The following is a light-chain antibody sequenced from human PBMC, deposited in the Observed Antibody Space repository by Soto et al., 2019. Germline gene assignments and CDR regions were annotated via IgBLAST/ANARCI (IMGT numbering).Light chain of an antibody. CDR2: AAS. CDR1: QSVSNN. Sequence: EIVMTQSPVTLSVSPGARATLSCRASQSVSNNLAWYQQKPGQAPSLLIYAASTRATGIPARFSGSGSGTQFTLTISSLQSEYVAVYFCHQYNDWPRTFGQGTKVEIK. V-gene: IGKV3-15*01. J-gene: IGKJ1*01. CDR3: HQYNDWPRT.